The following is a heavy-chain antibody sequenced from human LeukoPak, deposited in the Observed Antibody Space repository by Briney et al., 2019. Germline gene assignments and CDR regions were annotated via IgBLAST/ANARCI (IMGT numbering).Heavy chain of an antibody. D-gene: IGHD1/OR15-1a*01. CDR3: ARHEHGGFDY. V-gene: IGHV4-59*08. CDR1: GGSISTYY. CDR2: IYYSGST. Sequence: PSETLSLTCTVSGGSISTYYWSWIRQPPGKGLEWSGYIYYSGSTNYNPSLKSRVTISVDTSKNQFSLKLTSVTAADTAVYYCARHEHGGFDYWGQGTLVTVSS. J-gene: IGHJ4*02.